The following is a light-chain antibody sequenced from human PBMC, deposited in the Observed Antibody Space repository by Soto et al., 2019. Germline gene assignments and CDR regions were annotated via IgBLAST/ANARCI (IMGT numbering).Light chain of an antibody. CDR1: SSNIGAGYD. Sequence: QSVLTQPPSVSGAPGQRVTISCTGSSSNIGAGYDVHWYQQLPGTAPKLLIYGNSNRPSGVPDRFSGSISGTSATLGITGLQTGDEADYYCGTWDNNLSAVVFGGGTQLTVL. V-gene: IGLV1-40*01. CDR3: GTWDNNLSAVV. J-gene: IGLJ2*01. CDR2: GNS.